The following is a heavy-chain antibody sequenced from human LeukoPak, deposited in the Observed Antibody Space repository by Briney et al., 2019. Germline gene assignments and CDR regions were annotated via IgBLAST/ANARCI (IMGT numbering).Heavy chain of an antibody. Sequence: GRSLRLSCAASGFTFDDYAMHWVRQPPGKGLEWVSGISWNSGSIGYADSVKGRFTISKDNAKNSLYLRMNSLRAEDTALYYCAKDNAPSISGGFDYWGQGTLVTVSS. D-gene: IGHD3-16*01. V-gene: IGHV3-9*01. CDR3: AKDNAPSISGGFDY. J-gene: IGHJ4*02. CDR2: ISWNSGSI. CDR1: GFTFDDYA.